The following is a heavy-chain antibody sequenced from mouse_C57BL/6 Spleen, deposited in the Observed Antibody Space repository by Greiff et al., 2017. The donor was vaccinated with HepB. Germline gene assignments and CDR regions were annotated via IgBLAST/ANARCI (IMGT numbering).Heavy chain of an antibody. CDR2: ISYDGSN. Sequence: EVKLQESGPGLVKPSQSLSLTCSVTGYSITSGYYWNWIRQFPGNKLEWMGYISYDGSNNYNPSLKNRISITRDTSKNQFFLKLNSVTTEDTATYYCARSYGSSRAWFAYWGQGTLVTVSA. J-gene: IGHJ3*01. CDR1: GYSITSGYY. CDR3: ARSYGSSRAWFAY. D-gene: IGHD1-1*01. V-gene: IGHV3-6*01.